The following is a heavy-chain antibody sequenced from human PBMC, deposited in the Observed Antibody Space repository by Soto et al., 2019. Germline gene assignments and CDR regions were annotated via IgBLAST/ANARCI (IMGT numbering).Heavy chain of an antibody. Sequence: EVQLLDSGGGLVQPGGSLRLSCAASGFTFSSSAMSWVRQAPGKGLEWVSAVSGSGGTTYYADSVRGRFTISRDTSKNPLYLQMNSLRAEDTAIYFCARCTVDTIVTSGWCHYLDPWGQGTLVTVSS. CDR1: GFTFSSSA. J-gene: IGHJ5*02. CDR3: ARCTVDTIVTSGWCHYLDP. V-gene: IGHV3-23*01. CDR2: VSGSGGTT. D-gene: IGHD6-19*01.